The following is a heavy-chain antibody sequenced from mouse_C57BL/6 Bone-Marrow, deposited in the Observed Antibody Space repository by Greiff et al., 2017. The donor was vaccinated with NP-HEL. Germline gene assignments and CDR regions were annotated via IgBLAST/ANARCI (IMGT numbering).Heavy chain of an antibody. J-gene: IGHJ1*03. CDR1: GFTFSDFY. Sequence: DVQLVESGGGLVQSGRSLRLSCATSGFTFSDFYMEWVRQAPGKGLEWIAASRNKANDYTTEYSASVKGRFIVSRDTSQSILYLQMNALRAEDTAIYYCARDATEKGYFDVWGTGTTVTVSS. V-gene: IGHV7-1*01. CDR3: ARDATEKGYFDV. CDR2: SRNKANDYTT.